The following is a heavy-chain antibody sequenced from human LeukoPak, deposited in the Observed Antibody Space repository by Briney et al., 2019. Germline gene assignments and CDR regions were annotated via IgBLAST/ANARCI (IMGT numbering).Heavy chain of an antibody. CDR1: GGSISSYY. V-gene: IGHV4-59*08. J-gene: IGHJ5*02. CDR2: IYYSGST. D-gene: IGHD3-10*01. Sequence: KSSETLSLTCTVSGGSISSYYWSWIRKPPGKGLEWIGYIYYSGSTNYNPSLKSRVTISVDTSKNQCSLKLTSVTAADTAVYYCARHYGSGMDYFDPWGQGTLVTVSS. CDR3: ARHYGSGMDYFDP.